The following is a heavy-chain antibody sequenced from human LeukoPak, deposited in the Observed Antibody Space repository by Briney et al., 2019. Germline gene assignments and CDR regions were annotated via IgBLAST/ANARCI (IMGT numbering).Heavy chain of an antibody. CDR1: GFTFGDYA. CDR3: FTPTYYYDASGYSLYSGMDV. Sequence: GSLRLSCTASGFTFGDYAMSWVRQAPGKGLEWVGFIRNQAHGGTADYAASVKGRFRISRDDSNSIAYLHMDSLQAEDTALHYCFTPTYYYDASGYSLYSGMDVWGQGTTVTVSS. D-gene: IGHD3-22*01. V-gene: IGHV3-49*04. CDR2: IRNQAHGGTA. J-gene: IGHJ6*02.